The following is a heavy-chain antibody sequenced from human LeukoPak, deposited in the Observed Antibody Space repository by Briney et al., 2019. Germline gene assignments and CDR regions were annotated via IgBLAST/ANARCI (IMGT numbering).Heavy chain of an antibody. D-gene: IGHD6-25*01. CDR2: ISSSSSYI. CDR3: ARGSSDRPYFDY. V-gene: IGHV3-21*01. J-gene: IGHJ4*02. Sequence: GGSLRLSCAASGFTFSSYSMNWVRQAPGKGLEWVSSISSSSSYIYYADSVKGRFTISRDNAKNSLYLQMNSLRAEDTAVYYCARGSSDRPYFDYWGQGTLVTVS. CDR1: GFTFSSYS.